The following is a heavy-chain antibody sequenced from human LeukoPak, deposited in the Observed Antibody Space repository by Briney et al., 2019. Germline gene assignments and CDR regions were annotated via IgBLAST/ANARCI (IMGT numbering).Heavy chain of an antibody. CDR1: GFTFSSYW. D-gene: IGHD2-2*01. J-gene: IGHJ4*02. CDR3: ARVQTVVPAGIDY. CDR2: INSDGSST. V-gene: IGHV3-74*01. Sequence: GGSLRLSCAASGFTFSSYWMHWVRQGPGKGLVWVSRINSDGSSTTYADSVKGRFTISRDNAKNTLYLQMHSLRAEDTAVYYCARVQTVVPAGIDYWGQGTLVTVSS.